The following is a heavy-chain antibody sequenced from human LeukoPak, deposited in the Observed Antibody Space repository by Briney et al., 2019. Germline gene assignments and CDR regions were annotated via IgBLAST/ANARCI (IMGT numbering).Heavy chain of an antibody. CDR1: GFTFTNFA. CDR2: ATGPDNTT. Sequence: GVSLRLSCATSGFTFTNFAMNWHPQAPGKGLKWVSAATGPDNTTYQADSVKGRFFKSTEASKATVYLQMNSLRGEVTAIYYCAKGAEFDLWGQGTLVTVSS. V-gene: IGHV3-23*01. CDR3: AKGAEFDL. D-gene: IGHD3-16*01. J-gene: IGHJ4*02.